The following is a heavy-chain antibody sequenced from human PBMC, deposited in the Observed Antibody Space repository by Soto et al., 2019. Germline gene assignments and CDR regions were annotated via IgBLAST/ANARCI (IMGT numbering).Heavy chain of an antibody. CDR3: AAMVATIYGYFDY. CDR2: NSGSGDFS. J-gene: IGHJ4*02. Sequence: EVRLLESGGGLVQPGGSLSLSCAVSGFTFSDYAMTWVRQAPGKGLEWVSANSGSGDFSFYSDSVKGRFTISRDSSKNTLYLQMDSLRADDTAVYYCAAMVATIYGYFDYWGQGTLVTVSS. CDR1: GFTFSDYA. D-gene: IGHD5-12*01. V-gene: IGHV3-23*01.